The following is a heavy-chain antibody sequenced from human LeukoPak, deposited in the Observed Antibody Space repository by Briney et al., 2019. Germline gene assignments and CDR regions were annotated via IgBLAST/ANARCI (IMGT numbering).Heavy chain of an antibody. V-gene: IGHV3-23*01. CDR2: ISGSGGST. J-gene: IGHJ6*02. CDR3: AKEGYCSSTSCYDHYYYGMDV. Sequence: GGSLRLSCAASGFTFSSYATSWVRQAPGKGLEWVSAISGSGGSTYYADSVKGRFTISRDNSKNTLYLQMNSLRAEDTAVYYCAKEGYCSSTSCYDHYYYGMDVWGQGTAVTVSS. D-gene: IGHD2-2*01. CDR1: GFTFSSYA.